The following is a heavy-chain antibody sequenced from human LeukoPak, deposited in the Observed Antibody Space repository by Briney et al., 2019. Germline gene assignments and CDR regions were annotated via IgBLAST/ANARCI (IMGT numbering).Heavy chain of an antibody. D-gene: IGHD2-8*01. Sequence: GASVKVSCKSSGDSFGSYSFSWVRQAPGQGLEWMGVIIPIFGTTKSAPKFQGRVTISTDESTSTAYKELSSLRSEDKAIYYCARDLYCTLGVCFSPGAFDLWGQGTMVTVSS. CDR1: GDSFGSYS. CDR3: ARDLYCTLGVCFSPGAFDL. CDR2: IIPIFGTT. V-gene: IGHV1-69*05. J-gene: IGHJ3*01.